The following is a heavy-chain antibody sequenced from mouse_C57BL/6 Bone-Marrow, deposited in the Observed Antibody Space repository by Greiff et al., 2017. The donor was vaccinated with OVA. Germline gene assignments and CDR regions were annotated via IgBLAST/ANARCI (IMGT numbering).Heavy chain of an antibody. V-gene: IGHV1-81*01. CDR3: ARSEYYRYFDY. D-gene: IGHD2-14*01. CDR1: GYTFTSYG. Sequence: VQLQQSGAELARPGASVKLSCKASGYTFTSYGISWVKQRTGQGLEWIGEIYPRSGNTYYNEKFKGKATLTADKSSSTAYMELRSLTSEDSAVDFCARSEYYRYFDYWGQGTTLTVSS. CDR2: IYPRSGNT. J-gene: IGHJ2*01.